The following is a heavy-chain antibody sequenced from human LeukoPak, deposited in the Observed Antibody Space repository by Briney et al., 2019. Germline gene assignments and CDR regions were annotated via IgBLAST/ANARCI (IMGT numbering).Heavy chain of an antibody. J-gene: IGHJ3*02. CDR1: GFTFDDYA. V-gene: IGHV3-9*03. CDR3: AKGSMDAFDI. CDR2: ISWNSGSI. D-gene: IGHD2-8*01. Sequence: GRSLRLSCAASGFTFDDYAMHWVRQAPGKGLEWVSGISWNSGSIGYADSGKGRFTISRDNAKNSLYLQMNSLRAEDMALYYCAKGSMDAFDIWGQGTMVTVSS.